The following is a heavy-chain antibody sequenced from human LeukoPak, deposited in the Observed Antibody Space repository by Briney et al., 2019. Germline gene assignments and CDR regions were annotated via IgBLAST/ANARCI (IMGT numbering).Heavy chain of an antibody. CDR2: IYYSGST. V-gene: IGHV4-30-4*01. CDR1: GGSISSGDDY. D-gene: IGHD3-22*01. Sequence: SETLSLTCTVSGGSISSGDDYWSWLRQPPGKGLEWIGYIYYSGSTYYNPSLKSRVTISIDTSENQFSLKLNSVTAADTAVYYCARDRRLGDSRFDYWGQGILVTVSS. CDR3: ARDRRLGDSRFDY. J-gene: IGHJ4*02.